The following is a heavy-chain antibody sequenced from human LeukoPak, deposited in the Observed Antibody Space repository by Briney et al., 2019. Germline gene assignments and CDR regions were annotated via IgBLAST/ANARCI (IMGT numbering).Heavy chain of an antibody. V-gene: IGHV4-4*07. J-gene: IGHJ4*02. CDR2: IYTSGST. CDR3: ARETTGLARYFDY. CDR1: GNSISSYY. D-gene: IGHD4-11*01. Sequence: SETLSLTCTVSGNSISSYYWSWIRQPAGKGLEWIGRIYTSGSTNYNPSLKSRVTMSVDTSKNQFSLNLSSVTAADTAVYYCARETTGLARYFDYRGQGTLVTVSS.